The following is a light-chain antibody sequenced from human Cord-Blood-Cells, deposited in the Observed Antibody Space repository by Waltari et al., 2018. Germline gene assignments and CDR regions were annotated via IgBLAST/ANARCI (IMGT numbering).Light chain of an antibody. J-gene: IGLJ3*02. CDR3: QAWDSSTAWV. CDR1: KLGDKY. Sequence: SYELTQPPSVSVSPGQTASITCSGDKLGDKYASWYQQKPGQSPVLVIYQDRKRPSGSPERFSGSNSGNTATLTISGTQAMDEADYYCQAWDSSTAWVFGGGTKLTVL. V-gene: IGLV3-1*01. CDR2: QDR.